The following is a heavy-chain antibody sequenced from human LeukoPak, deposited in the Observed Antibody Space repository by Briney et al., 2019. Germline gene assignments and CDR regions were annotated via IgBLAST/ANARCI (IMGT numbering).Heavy chain of an antibody. V-gene: IGHV3-23*01. CDR2: ISGSGGST. J-gene: IGHJ4*02. CDR3: AKVDGSYFVRSLNEPYYFDY. D-gene: IGHD1-26*01. CDR1: GFTFSSYA. Sequence: GGSLRLSCAASGFTFSSYAMSWVRQAPGKGLEWVSAISGSGGSTYYADSVKGRFTISRDNSKNTLYLQMNSLRAEDTAVYYCAKVDGSYFVRSLNEPYYFDYWGQGTLVTVSS.